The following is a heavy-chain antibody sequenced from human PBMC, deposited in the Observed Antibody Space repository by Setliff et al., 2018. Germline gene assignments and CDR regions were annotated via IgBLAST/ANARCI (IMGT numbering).Heavy chain of an antibody. CDR3: VRGPGPSVVVAIPFDH. J-gene: IGHJ4*02. Sequence: ASVKVSCKTSGYAFITFGMSWVRQAPGQGLEWMGWMSPVYGIANYARKFQGRVTLTADTSTTTAYLELASLRDDDTAVYYCVRGPGPSVVVAIPFDHWGQGALVTVSS. V-gene: IGHV1-18*01. CDR1: GYAFITFG. CDR2: MSPVYGIA. D-gene: IGHD5-12*01.